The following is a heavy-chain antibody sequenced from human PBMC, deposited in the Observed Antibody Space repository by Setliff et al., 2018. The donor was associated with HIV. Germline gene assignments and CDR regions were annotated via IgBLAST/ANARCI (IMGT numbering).Heavy chain of an antibody. D-gene: IGHD4-17*01. CDR2: IYTSGST. J-gene: IGHJ3*01. CDR1: GDSISTYC. CDR3: ARVQMAYAAFDV. V-gene: IGHV4-4*09. Sequence: SETVSLTCTVSGDSISTYCWIWIRQPPGKGLEWIGNIYTSGSTNYNPSLKSRVTISVDTSKNQFSLKLSSVTAADTAVYYCARVQMAYAAFDVWGQGTMVTVSS.